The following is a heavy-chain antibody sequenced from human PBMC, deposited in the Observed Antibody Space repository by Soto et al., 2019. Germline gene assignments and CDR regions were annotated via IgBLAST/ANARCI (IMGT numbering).Heavy chain of an antibody. CDR1: GGSIRSGGYS. CDR2: IYHSGTT. D-gene: IGHD3-16*01. Sequence: QLQLQESGSGLVKPSQTLSLTCAVSGGSIRSGGYSWSWIRQPPGKGLEWIGYIYHSGTTYYNPSLKSRVSMSGDESRNQFSLKLNSVTAADTALYYCARAAYVGYYFDYWGRGAEVTVSS. V-gene: IGHV4-30-2*01. CDR3: ARAAYVGYYFDY. J-gene: IGHJ4*02.